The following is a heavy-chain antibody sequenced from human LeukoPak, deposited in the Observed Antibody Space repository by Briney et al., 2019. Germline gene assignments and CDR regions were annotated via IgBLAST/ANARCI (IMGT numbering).Heavy chain of an antibody. V-gene: IGHV4-4*07. CDR1: GGSFSSYY. D-gene: IGHD3-10*01. J-gene: IGHJ4*02. CDR3: ARDAKYYFGSRTYFFFEY. CDR2: IYTSGTT. Sequence: KPSETLSLTCTVSGGSFSSYYWSWIRQPAGKGLEWIGHIYTSGTTNYNPSLKSRVTMSIDTSKNQFSLKLSSVTAADTAIYYCARDAKYYFGSRTYFFFEYWGQGTLLTVSS.